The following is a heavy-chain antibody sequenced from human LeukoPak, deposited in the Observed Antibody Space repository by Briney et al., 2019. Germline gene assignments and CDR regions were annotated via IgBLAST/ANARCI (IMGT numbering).Heavy chain of an antibody. J-gene: IGHJ4*02. Sequence: GGSLRLSCAASGFTFSNAWMSWVRQAPGKGLEWVGRIKSKTDGGTTDYAAPVKGRFTISRDDSKNTLYLRMNSLKTEDTAVYYCTTHGAVGYCSGGSCTTLFFVDYWGQGTLVTVSS. CDR3: TTHGAVGYCSGGSCTTLFFVDY. V-gene: IGHV3-15*01. D-gene: IGHD2-15*01. CDR2: IKSKTDGGTT. CDR1: GFTFSNAW.